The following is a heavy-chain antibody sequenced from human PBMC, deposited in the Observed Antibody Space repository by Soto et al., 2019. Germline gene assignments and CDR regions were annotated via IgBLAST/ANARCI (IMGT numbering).Heavy chain of an antibody. CDR1: GFTVRDDY. CDR3: ARGHWSTVLHWYFAL. D-gene: IGHD3-3*01. J-gene: IGHJ2*01. V-gene: IGHV3-53*01. Sequence: EVHLVESGGGLIQPGGSLRLSCACSGFTVRDDYMSWVRQAPGKGLEWVSLIYSGGDTYHADSVEGRFTISRDNSKNTLYLQMNSLRAEETDVYYCARGHWSTVLHWYFALWGRGTQVTVSS. CDR2: IYSGGDT.